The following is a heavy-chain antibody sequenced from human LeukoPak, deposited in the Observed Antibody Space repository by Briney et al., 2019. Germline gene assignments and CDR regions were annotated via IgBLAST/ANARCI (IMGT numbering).Heavy chain of an antibody. D-gene: IGHD3-10*01. J-gene: IGHJ4*02. CDR1: GFTFSDYA. CDR3: ARGGGSGSYYATKYFDY. CDR2: IFYDGSTK. Sequence: GGSLRLSCAASGFTFSDYAMHWVRQAPGKGLEWVAVIFYDGSTKYYADSVKGRFTISRDNSKNTLYLQMNSLRAEDTAVYYCARGGGSGSYYATKYFDYWGQGTLVTVSS. V-gene: IGHV3-30*14.